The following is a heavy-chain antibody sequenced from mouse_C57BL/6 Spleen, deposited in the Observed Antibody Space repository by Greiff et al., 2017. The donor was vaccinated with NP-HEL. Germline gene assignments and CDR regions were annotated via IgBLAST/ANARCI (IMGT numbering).Heavy chain of an antibody. CDR1: GYSFTGYY. CDR3: ARLIYSNLMDY. D-gene: IGHD2-5*01. J-gene: IGHJ4*01. CDR2: INPSTGGT. Sequence: VHVKQSGPELVKPGASVKISCKASGYSFTGYYMNWVKQSPEKSLEWIGEINPSTGGTTYNQKFKAKATLTVDKSSSTAYMQLKSLTSEDSAVYYCARLIYSNLMDYWGQGTSVTVSS. V-gene: IGHV1-42*01.